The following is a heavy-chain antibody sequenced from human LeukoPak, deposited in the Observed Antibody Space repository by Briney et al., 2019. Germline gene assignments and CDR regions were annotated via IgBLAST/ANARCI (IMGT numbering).Heavy chain of an antibody. D-gene: IGHD2-8*01. CDR2: ISLSGLT. V-gene: IGHV4-4*02. CDR1: GGSISNTNW. J-gene: IGHJ4*02. Sequence: SETLSLTCGVSGGSISNTNWWSWVRQPPGQGLEWIGEISLSGLTNYNPSLKSRVTMALDKSKNHLSLNLTSVTAADTAVYYCSRENGAFSPFGYWGQGTLVTVPS. CDR3: SRENGAFSPFGY.